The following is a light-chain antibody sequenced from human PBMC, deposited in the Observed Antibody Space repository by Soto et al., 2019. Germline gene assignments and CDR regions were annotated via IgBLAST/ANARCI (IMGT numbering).Light chain of an antibody. V-gene: IGLV2-14*01. CDR1: SSDVGGYNY. CDR3: SSYTSSRASV. Sequence: QSVLTQPASVPGSTGQTITISCTGTSSDVGGYNYVSWYQQQSGKAPKLMIHEVSNRPSGVSNRFSGSKSGNTASLTISGLQAEDEADYYCSSYTSSRASVFGIGTKVTVL. J-gene: IGLJ1*01. CDR2: EVS.